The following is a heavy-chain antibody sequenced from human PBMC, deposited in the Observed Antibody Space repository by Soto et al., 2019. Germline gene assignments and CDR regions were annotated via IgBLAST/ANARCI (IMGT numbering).Heavy chain of an antibody. V-gene: IGHV3-30-3*01. CDR1: GFTFSSYA. Sequence: QVQLVESGGGVVQPGRSLRLSCAASGFTFSSYAMHWVRQAPGKGLEWVAVVSYDGSKKYYADSVKGRFTIPRDNSKKTLYLQMNSLRAEDTAVYYCARENYYFDYWGQGTLVTVSS. J-gene: IGHJ4*02. CDR3: ARENYYFDY. CDR2: VSYDGSKK.